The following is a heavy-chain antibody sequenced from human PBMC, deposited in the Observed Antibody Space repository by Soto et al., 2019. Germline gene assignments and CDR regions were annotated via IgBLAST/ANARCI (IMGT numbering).Heavy chain of an antibody. CDR2: IHYSGGT. D-gene: IGHD3-16*01. CDR1: GGSVSSTSYY. V-gene: IGHV4-61*01. J-gene: IGHJ4*02. CDR3: GREWGHRYFDY. Sequence: SETLSLTCTVSGGSVSSTSYYWTWIRQPPGKGLEWIGYIHYSGGTNYNPSLQSRVTISVDTSKNHFSLELTSVTAADTAVYYRGREWGHRYFDYWGQGALVTVSS.